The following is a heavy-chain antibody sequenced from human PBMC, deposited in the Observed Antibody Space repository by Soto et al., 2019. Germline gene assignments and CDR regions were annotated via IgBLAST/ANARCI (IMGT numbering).Heavy chain of an antibody. CDR3: ERDTPGPLSFDP. Sequence: GGSLRLSCEASGLIVNNNFMNWVRQAPGRGLEWVSVINPEGRTYYADSVKDGFTISRDTSKNTLYLQMNSLRVEDTAVYYCERDTPGPLSFDPLGKXTQVTVSS. V-gene: IGHV3-66*01. CDR2: INPEGRT. CDR1: GLIVNNNF. J-gene: IGHJ5*02.